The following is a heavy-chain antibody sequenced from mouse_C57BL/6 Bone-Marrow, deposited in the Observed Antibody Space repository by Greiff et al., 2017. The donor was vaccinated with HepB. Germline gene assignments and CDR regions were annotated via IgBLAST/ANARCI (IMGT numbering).Heavy chain of an antibody. CDR2: IDPENGDT. V-gene: IGHV14-4*01. CDR1: GFNIKDDY. CDR3: TTAYYSGSSYYAMDY. J-gene: IGHJ4*01. Sequence: VQLQQSGAELVRPGASVKLSCTASGFNIKDDYMHWVKQRPEQGLEWIGWIDPENGDTEYASKFQGKATITADTSSNTAYLQLSSLTSEDTAVYYCTTAYYSGSSYYAMDYWGQGTSVTVSS. D-gene: IGHD1-1*01.